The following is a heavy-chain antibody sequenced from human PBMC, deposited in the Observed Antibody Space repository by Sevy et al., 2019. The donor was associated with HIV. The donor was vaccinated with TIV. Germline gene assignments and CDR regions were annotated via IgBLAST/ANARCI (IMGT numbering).Heavy chain of an antibody. CDR1: GFTFSSYA. Sequence: GGSLRLSCAASGFTFSSYAMSWVRQAPGKGLEWVSSISGSGGSTYYADSVKGRFTISRDNSKNTLYLQMNSLRAEDTGVYYCAKVGCSSTSCAPGYYYYMDVWGKGTTVIVSS. CDR3: AKVGCSSTSCAPGYYYYMDV. CDR2: ISGSGGST. D-gene: IGHD2-2*01. J-gene: IGHJ6*03. V-gene: IGHV3-23*01.